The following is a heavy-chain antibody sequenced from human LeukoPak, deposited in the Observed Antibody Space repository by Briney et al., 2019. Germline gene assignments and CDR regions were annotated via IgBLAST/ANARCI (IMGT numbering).Heavy chain of an antibody. Sequence: PGGSLRLSCAASGFTFRSYAMSWVRQAPGQGLEWVSSISGSGGNTYYADSVKGRFTISRDNSKNTLFLQMYSLRAEDTAVYYFAHPWSGYTSFDYWGQGTLVTVSS. D-gene: IGHD3-3*01. CDR2: ISGSGGNT. J-gene: IGHJ4*02. V-gene: IGHV3-23*01. CDR3: AHPWSGYTSFDY. CDR1: GFTFRSYA.